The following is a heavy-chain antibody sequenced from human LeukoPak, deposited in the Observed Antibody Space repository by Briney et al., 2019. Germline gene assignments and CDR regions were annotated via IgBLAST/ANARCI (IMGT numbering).Heavy chain of an antibody. CDR3: ARGWGYSSYFDS. CDR1: GGSIRSSYYY. J-gene: IGHJ4*02. D-gene: IGHD5-18*01. CDR2: IYDSGST. Sequence: SETLSLTCTVSGGSIRSSYYYWGWIRQPPGKGLEWIGSIYDSGSTYYNPSLKSRVTISVDTSKNQFSLKLSSVTAADTAVYYCARGWGYSSYFDSWGQGTLVTVSS. V-gene: IGHV4-39*07.